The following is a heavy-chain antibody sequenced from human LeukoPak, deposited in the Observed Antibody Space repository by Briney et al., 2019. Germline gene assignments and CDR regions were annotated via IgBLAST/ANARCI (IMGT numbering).Heavy chain of an antibody. CDR3: ATENRGSSPYYYYMDV. J-gene: IGHJ6*03. D-gene: IGHD3-10*01. CDR2: IYYSGST. V-gene: IGHV4-59*01. Sequence: PLQSLSLTRTFSGGPMSSYYWRWIRHPPGRGLEKIEYIYYSGSTNYNPSLKSRVTISVDTSKKQFSLKLSSVTAADSSVKYCATENRGSSPYYYYMDVWGKGSTVTVSS. CDR1: GGPMSSYY.